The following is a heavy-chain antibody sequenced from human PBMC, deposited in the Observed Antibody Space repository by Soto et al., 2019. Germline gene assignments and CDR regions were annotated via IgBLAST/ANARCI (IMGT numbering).Heavy chain of an antibody. D-gene: IGHD2-15*01. CDR2: IDPSDSYS. J-gene: IGHJ3*01. CDR1: GYSFTIYC. Sequence: GESLKISCNGSGYSFTIYCISLVRQMPWKGLEGVWRIDPSDSYSNHSPSFQSHVTMSADKSIITAYLQWISLKASDTAMDYCATRDNQDALDGWRQGTMVTVSS. V-gene: IGHV5-10-1*01. CDR3: ATRDNQDALDG.